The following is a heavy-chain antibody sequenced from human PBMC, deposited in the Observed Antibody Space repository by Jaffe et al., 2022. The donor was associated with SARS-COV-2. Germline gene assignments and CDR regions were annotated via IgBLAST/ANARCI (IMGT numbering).Heavy chain of an antibody. Sequence: QVQLVQSGSELKKPGASVKVSCKASGYTFTSYAMNWVRQAPGQGLEWMGWINTNTGNPTYAQGFTGRFVFSLDTSVSTAYLQISSLKAEDTAVYYCARDGNKGVFGVVRRSYYYGMDVWGQGTTVTVSS. D-gene: IGHD3-3*01. J-gene: IGHJ6*02. CDR1: GYTFTSYA. V-gene: IGHV7-4-1*02. CDR2: INTNTGNP. CDR3: ARDGNKGVFGVVRRSYYYGMDV.